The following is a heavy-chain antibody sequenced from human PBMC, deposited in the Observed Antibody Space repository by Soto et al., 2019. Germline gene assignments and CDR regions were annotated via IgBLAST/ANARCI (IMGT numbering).Heavy chain of an antibody. Sequence: GGSLRLSXAASGFTFSSYGMHWVRQAPGKGLEWVAVISYDGSNKYYADSVKGRFTISRDNSKNTLYLQMNSLRAEDTAVYYCAKDRVGTRNDYYYGMDVWGQGTTVTVSS. CDR1: GFTFSSYG. J-gene: IGHJ6*02. D-gene: IGHD1-1*01. CDR3: AKDRVGTRNDYYYGMDV. V-gene: IGHV3-30*18. CDR2: ISYDGSNK.